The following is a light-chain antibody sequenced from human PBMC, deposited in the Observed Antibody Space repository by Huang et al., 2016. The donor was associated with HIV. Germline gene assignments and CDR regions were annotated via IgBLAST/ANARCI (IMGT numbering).Light chain of an antibody. J-gene: IGKJ5*01. CDR1: RGVSSN. CDR2: GAR. V-gene: IGKV3-15*01. CDR3: QQYNNWPIT. Sequence: ETLMMQSPVTLSVSPGERATLSGRASRGVSSNLARYQQKPGQAPRLLIYGARAGGAGVAARCSGSGSETEFTLTISSLQSEDSAVYYCQQYNNWPITFGQGTRLEIK.